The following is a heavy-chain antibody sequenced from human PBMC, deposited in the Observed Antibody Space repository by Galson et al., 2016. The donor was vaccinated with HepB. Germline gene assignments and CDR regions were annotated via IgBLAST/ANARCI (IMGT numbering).Heavy chain of an antibody. CDR2: IYSTGST. Sequence: SLRLSCAASGVTVSNNYMSWVRQAPGKGLEWISVIYSTGSTFYADSVKGRFTISRDNSKNTMFLQMNSLRVEDTAMCYCASLEGVAAGTWGQGTLVTVSS. V-gene: IGHV3-53*01. J-gene: IGHJ4*02. CDR1: GVTVSNNY. D-gene: IGHD6-13*01. CDR3: ASLEGVAAGT.